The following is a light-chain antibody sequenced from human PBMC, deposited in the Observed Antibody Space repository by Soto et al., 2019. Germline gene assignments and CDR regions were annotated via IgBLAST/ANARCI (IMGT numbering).Light chain of an antibody. CDR2: DVS. CDR3: RSYTSSSTLV. V-gene: IGLV2-14*03. J-gene: IGLJ1*01. CDR1: SSDGGGYNY. Sequence: QSVLTQPASVSGSPGQSITISCTGTSSDGGGYNYVSWYQQHPGKAPKLRIFDVSNRPSGVSNRFSGSKSGNTASLTISGLQAEDEADYYCRSYTSSSTLVFGTGTKVTVL.